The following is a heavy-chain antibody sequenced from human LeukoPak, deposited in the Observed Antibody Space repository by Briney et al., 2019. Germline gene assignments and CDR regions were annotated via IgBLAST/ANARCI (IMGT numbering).Heavy chain of an antibody. CDR3: ERHEGLPNQFDY. CDR2: IYYSGST. D-gene: IGHD1-14*01. Sequence: PSETLSLTCTVSGVSIGSSSYYWGWIRQPPGKGLEWIGSIYYSGSTYYNPSLKSRVTISVDTSKNQFSLTLSSVTADDTTVYYCERHEGLPNQFDYWGQGTLVTVSS. CDR1: GVSIGSSSYY. V-gene: IGHV4-39*01. J-gene: IGHJ4*02.